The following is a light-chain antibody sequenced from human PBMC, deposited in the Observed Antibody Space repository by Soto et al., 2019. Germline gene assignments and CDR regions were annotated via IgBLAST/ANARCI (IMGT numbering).Light chain of an antibody. CDR1: SSDIGGYHY. CDR3: SSRTSSNSLV. V-gene: IGLV2-14*01. J-gene: IGLJ2*01. CDR2: EVS. Sequence: QSALTQPASVSGSPGQSITISCTGTSSDIGGYHYVFWYQQHPGKAPKLMIYEVSNRPSGVSNRFSGSKSGNTASLTISGLQAEDEADYYCSSRTSSNSLVFGGGTKLTVL.